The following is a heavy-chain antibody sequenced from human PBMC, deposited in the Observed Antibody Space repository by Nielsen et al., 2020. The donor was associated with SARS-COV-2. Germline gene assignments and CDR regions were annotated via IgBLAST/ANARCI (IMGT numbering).Heavy chain of an antibody. D-gene: IGHD3-16*01. Sequence: GGSLRLSCAASGFTFSSYGMHWVRQAPGKGLEYVSAISRDGHSTYYANSVKGRFTISRDNSKNTLYLQMGSLRAEDMAVYYCARLYSHYFDYWGRGTLVTVSS. J-gene: IGHJ4*02. CDR3: ARLYSHYFDY. CDR2: ISRDGHST. CDR1: GFTFSSYG. V-gene: IGHV3-64*01.